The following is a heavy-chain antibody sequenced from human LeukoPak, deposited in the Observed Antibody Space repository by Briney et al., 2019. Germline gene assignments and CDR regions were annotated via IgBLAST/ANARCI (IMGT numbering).Heavy chain of an antibody. CDR2: IKSKTDGGTT. J-gene: IGHJ4*02. CDR3: TTELMVYGSGSYLFDY. D-gene: IGHD3-10*01. Sequence: GGSLRLSCAASGFTFGNAWMTWVRQAPGKGLEWVGRIKSKTDGGTTDYAAPVKGRFTISRDDSKNTLYLQMNSLKTEDTAVYYCTTELMVYGSGSYLFDYWGQGTLVTVSS. V-gene: IGHV3-15*01. CDR1: GFTFGNAW.